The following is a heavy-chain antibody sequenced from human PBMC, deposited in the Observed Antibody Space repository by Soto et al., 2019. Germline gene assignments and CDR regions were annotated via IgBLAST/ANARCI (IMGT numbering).Heavy chain of an antibody. V-gene: IGHV4-39*01. D-gene: IGHD6-19*01. CDR3: ARQSKWPYSSGWFGP. Sequence: QLQLQESGPGLVKPSETLSLTCTVSGGSISSSSYYWGWIRQPPGKGLEWIGSIYYSGSTYYNPSLKSRVTISVDTSKNQFSLKLSSVTAADTAVYYCARQSKWPYSSGWFGPWGQGTLVTVSS. CDR1: GGSISSSSYY. J-gene: IGHJ5*02. CDR2: IYYSGST.